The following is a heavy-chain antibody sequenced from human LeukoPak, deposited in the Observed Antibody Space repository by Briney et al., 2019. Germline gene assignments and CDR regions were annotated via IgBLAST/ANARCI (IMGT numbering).Heavy chain of an antibody. J-gene: IGHJ6*02. CDR1: GGSISSSSYY. V-gene: IGHV4-39*07. Sequence: PSETLSLTCTVSGGSISSSSYYWGWIRQAPGKGLEWIGSIYYGGFSYYNPSLKSRVTISADTSKNHFSLKLNSVTTADTAVYYCAIEHVTATADYYYYYGMDVWGQGTTVTVSS. D-gene: IGHD5-24*01. CDR2: IYYGGFS. CDR3: AIEHVTATADYYYYYGMDV.